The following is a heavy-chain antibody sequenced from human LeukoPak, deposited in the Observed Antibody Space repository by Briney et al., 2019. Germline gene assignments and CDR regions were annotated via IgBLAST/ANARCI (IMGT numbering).Heavy chain of an antibody. D-gene: IGHD2-2*01. Sequence: GGSLRLSCATSGFTLSNYVMHWVRQAPGKGLEWVAVISYDGSNEYYAGSVKGRFTIFRDNSKNTLYLQMNSLRAEDRAVYYCAKDSLRTVPKASFDSWGQGTLVTVSS. J-gene: IGHJ4*02. CDR2: ISYDGSNE. V-gene: IGHV3-30*18. CDR3: AKDSLRTVPKASFDS. CDR1: GFTLSNYV.